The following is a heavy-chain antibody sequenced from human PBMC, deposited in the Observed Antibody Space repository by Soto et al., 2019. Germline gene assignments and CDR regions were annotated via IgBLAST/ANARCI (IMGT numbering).Heavy chain of an antibody. CDR2: ISGSGGST. CDR1: GFTFSNYA. CDR3: ARRTSGWYLDY. D-gene: IGHD6-19*01. J-gene: IGHJ4*02. V-gene: IGHV3-23*01. Sequence: EVQLLESGGGLVQPGGSPRLSCAASGFTFSNYAMSWVRQAPGKGLEWVSVISGSGGSTYYADSVKGRFTISRDNSKNTLYLQMNSLRAEDTAVYYCARRTSGWYLDYWGQGTLVTVSS.